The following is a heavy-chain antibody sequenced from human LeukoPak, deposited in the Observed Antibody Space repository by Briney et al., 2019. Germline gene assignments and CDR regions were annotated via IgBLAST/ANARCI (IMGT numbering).Heavy chain of an antibody. Sequence: SETLSLTCTVSGGSISSSSYYWGWIRQPPGKGLEWIGSIYYSGSTYYNPSLKSRVTISVDTSKNQFSLKLSSVTAADTAVYYCARDTGYSRTFDYWGQGTLVTVSS. CDR1: GGSISSSSYY. D-gene: IGHD6-13*01. J-gene: IGHJ4*02. V-gene: IGHV4-39*07. CDR2: IYYSGST. CDR3: ARDTGYSRTFDY.